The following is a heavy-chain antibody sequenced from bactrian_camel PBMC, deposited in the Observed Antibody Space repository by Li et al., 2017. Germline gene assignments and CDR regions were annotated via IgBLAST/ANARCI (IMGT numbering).Heavy chain of an antibody. CDR1: GFTFKITG. D-gene: IGHD4*01. CDR3: LGALDWPDFDY. Sequence: VQLVESGGGSVQPGGSLRLSCTGSGFTFKITGMSWVRQAPGKGLEWVSKIFSDGVTILYSDSVKGRFTISRDNAKNTVYLQMNSLKPDDTAMYYCLGALDWPDFDYWGQGTQVTVS. J-gene: IGHJ6*01. V-gene: IGHV3S35*01. CDR2: IFSDGVTI.